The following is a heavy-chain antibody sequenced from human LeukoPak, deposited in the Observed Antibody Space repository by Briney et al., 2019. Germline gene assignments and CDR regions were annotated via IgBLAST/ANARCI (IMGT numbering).Heavy chain of an antibody. CDR3: ARSDIVLMIDP. J-gene: IGHJ5*02. Sequence: ASVKVSCKASGYTFTSYYMHWVRQAPGQGLAWMGIINPSGGSTSYAQKFQGRVTMTRDTSTSTVYMELSSLRSEDTAVYYCARSDIVLMIDPWGQGTLVTVSS. CDR2: INPSGGST. V-gene: IGHV1-46*01. CDR1: GYTFTSYY. D-gene: IGHD2-8*01.